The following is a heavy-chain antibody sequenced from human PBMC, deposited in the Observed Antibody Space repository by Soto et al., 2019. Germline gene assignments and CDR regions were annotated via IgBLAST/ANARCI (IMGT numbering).Heavy chain of an antibody. Sequence: QVQLVQSGAEVKKPGSSVKVSCKASGGTFSSYVISWVRQAPGQGLEWMGGIIPIFGTANYAQKFQGRVTITADESTSTAYMELSSLRSEDTAVYYCAEGRVYCSSTSCYDYYYYGMDVWGQGTTVTVSS. J-gene: IGHJ6*02. CDR1: GGTFSSYV. CDR2: IIPIFGTA. D-gene: IGHD2-2*01. CDR3: AEGRVYCSSTSCYDYYYYGMDV. V-gene: IGHV1-69*01.